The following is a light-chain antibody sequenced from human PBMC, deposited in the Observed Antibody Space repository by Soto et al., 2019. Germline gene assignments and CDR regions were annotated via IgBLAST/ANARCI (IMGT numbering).Light chain of an antibody. CDR3: ASYAGATYFMV. CDR2: EVN. Sequence: QSALTQPASVSGSLGQSITISCTGTNSDIGIYNHVSWYKQDPDKAPKLIIFEVNKRPSGISGRFSGSKSGSAAFLTIAGLQADDESEYYCASYAGATYFMVFGGGTKLTVL. CDR1: NSDIGIYNH. V-gene: IGLV2-23*02. J-gene: IGLJ3*02.